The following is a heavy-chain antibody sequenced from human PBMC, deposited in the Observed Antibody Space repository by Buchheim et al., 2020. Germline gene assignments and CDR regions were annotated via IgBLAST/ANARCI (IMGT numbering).Heavy chain of an antibody. CDR2: INPNSGGP. CDR1: GYTFTGYY. Sequence: QVQLVQSGAEVKKPGASVKVSCKASGYTFTGYYMHWVRQAPGQGLEWMGWINPNSGGPNYAQKFQGWVTMTRDTSISPAYMELSRLRSDDTAVYYCARDLYCSSTSCNPSWGQGTL. D-gene: IGHD2-2*01. V-gene: IGHV1-2*04. J-gene: IGHJ4*02. CDR3: ARDLYCSSTSCNPS.